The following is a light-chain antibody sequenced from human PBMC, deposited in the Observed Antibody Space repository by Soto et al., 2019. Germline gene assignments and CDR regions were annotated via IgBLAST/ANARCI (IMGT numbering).Light chain of an antibody. CDR2: AAS. CDR3: QKDSSVST. CDR1: QGISNF. Sequence: DIQMTQSPSSLSASVGDRVTITCRASQGISNFLAWYQQKPGKVPKLLISAASTLQSGVPSRFSGSGSGTDFTLTITSLQPEDVATYYCQKDSSVSTFGQGTRLEIK. J-gene: IGKJ5*01. V-gene: IGKV1-27*01.